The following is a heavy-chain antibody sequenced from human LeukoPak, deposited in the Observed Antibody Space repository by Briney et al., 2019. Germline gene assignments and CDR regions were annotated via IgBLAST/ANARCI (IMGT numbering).Heavy chain of an antibody. CDR3: ARGRRSLVVVPAAAGFGP. CDR2: INHSGST. J-gene: IGHJ5*02. CDR1: GGSFSGYY. Sequence: SETLSLTRAVYGGSFSGYYWIWIRQPPAKGLEWIGEINHSGSTNYNPSLKSRVTISVDTSKNQFSLKLSSVTAADTAVYYCARGRRSLVVVPAAAGFGPWGQGTLVTVSS. V-gene: IGHV4-34*01. D-gene: IGHD2-2*01.